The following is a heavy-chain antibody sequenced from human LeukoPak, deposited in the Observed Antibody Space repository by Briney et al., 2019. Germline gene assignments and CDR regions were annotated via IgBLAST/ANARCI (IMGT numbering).Heavy chain of an antibody. J-gene: IGHJ4*02. Sequence: SETLSLTCAVYGGSFSGYYWSWIRQPPGKGLEWIGEIDHSGSTNYNPSLKSRVTISVDTSKNQFSLKLSSVTAADTAVYYCASGNMVPFDYWGQGTLITVSS. CDR2: IDHSGST. D-gene: IGHD2/OR15-2a*01. CDR3: ASGNMVPFDY. CDR1: GGSFSGYY. V-gene: IGHV4-34*01.